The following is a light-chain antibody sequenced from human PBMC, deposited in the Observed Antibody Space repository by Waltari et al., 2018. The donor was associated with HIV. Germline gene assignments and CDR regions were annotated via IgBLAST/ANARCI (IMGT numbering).Light chain of an antibody. CDR1: RSNIGSNT. Sequence: QSVLTQPPSASGTPGQRVAISCSGSRSNIGSNTVNWYQQPPGTAPKLLIYSNNQRPSGVPDRFSGSKSGTSASLAISGLQSEDEADYYCAAWDDSLNGYLFGTGTKVTVL. V-gene: IGLV1-44*01. CDR2: SNN. J-gene: IGLJ1*01. CDR3: AAWDDSLNGYL.